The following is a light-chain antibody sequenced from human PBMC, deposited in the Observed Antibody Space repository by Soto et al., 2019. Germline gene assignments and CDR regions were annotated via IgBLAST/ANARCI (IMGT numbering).Light chain of an antibody. CDR1: QNVNSSF. CDR3: QHYGTSPLT. V-gene: IGKV3-20*01. CDR2: GAS. J-gene: IGKJ4*01. Sequence: EVVLTQSPGTLSLSLGERATLSCRASQNVNSSFLAWYQQKPGQSPRLLTYGASTRATGTPDRFSGSGSGSGTDFTLTIIRLEPEDFAVYYCQHYGTSPLTFGGGPSWRSN.